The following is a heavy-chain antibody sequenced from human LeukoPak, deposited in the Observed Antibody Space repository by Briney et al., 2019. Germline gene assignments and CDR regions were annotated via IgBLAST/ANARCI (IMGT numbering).Heavy chain of an antibody. CDR1: GGTFSSYA. CDR2: IIPIFGTA. D-gene: IGHD1-26*01. CDR3: ARESRLRRENYYYGLDV. J-gene: IGHJ6*02. V-gene: IGHV1-69*13. Sequence: SVKVSCKASGGTFSSYAISWVRQAPGQGLEWMGGIIPIFGTANYAQKFQGRVTITADESTSTAYMELSSLRSEDTAVYYCARESRLRRENYYYGLDVWGLGTTVTVSS.